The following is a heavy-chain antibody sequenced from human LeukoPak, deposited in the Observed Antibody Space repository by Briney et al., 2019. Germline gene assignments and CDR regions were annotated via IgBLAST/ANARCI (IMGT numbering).Heavy chain of an antibody. Sequence: SETLSLTCTVSGGSISSYYWSWIRQPPGKGLEWIGYIYYSGSTNYNPSLKSRVTISVDTSKNQFSLKLSSVTAADTAMYFCARRLYIVRGAFDIWGQGTMVTVSS. V-gene: IGHV4-59*01. D-gene: IGHD2/OR15-2a*01. CDR2: IYYSGST. CDR3: ARRLYIVRGAFDI. J-gene: IGHJ3*02. CDR1: GGSISSYY.